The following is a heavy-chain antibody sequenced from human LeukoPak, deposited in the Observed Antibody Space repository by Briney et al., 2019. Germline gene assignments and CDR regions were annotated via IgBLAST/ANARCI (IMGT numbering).Heavy chain of an antibody. CDR2: INPSGHWT. D-gene: IGHD2-21*02. Sequence: ASVKVSCKAFGYTFTNYYMHWVRRAPGQGLEWMGLINPSGHWTSYAQKFQGRVTLTRDVSTSTDYLELSSLRSEDTAVYYCARDNSVRDTAWWFDPWGQGTLVTVSS. CDR1: GYTFTNYY. J-gene: IGHJ5*02. V-gene: IGHV1-46*01. CDR3: ARDNSVRDTAWWFDP.